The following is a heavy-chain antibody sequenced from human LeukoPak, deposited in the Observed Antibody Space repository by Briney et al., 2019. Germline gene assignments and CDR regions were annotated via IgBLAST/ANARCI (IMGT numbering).Heavy chain of an antibody. D-gene: IGHD1-14*01. CDR3: ARAPEYGLYYFDY. J-gene: IGHJ4*02. CDR1: GGSFSCYY. Sequence: SETLSLTCAVYGGSFSCYYWGWIRQPPGKGLEWIGDIYYSGSTYYNPSLKSRVSISVDTSKNQFSLKLTSVTAADTAVYYCARAPEYGLYYFDYWGQGTLVTVSS. CDR2: IYYSGST. V-gene: IGHV4-34*01.